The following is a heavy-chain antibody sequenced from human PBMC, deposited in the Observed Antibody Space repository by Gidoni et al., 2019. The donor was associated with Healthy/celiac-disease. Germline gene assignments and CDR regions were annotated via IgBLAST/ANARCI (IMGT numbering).Heavy chain of an antibody. CDR2: ISYDGSNK. Sequence: QVQLVASGGGVVQPGRSLRLSCAASGFPFSSYAMHWVRQAPGKGLEWVAVISYDGSNKYYADSVKGRFTISRDNSKNTLYLQMNSLRAEDTAVYYCARGYKGAVNGRRNYGMDVWGQGTTVTVSS. J-gene: IGHJ6*02. CDR3: ARGYKGAVNGRRNYGMDV. CDR1: GFPFSSYA. V-gene: IGHV3-30-3*01. D-gene: IGHD4-17*01.